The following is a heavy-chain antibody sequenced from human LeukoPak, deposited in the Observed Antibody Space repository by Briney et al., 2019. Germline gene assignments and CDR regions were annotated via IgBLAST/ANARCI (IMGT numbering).Heavy chain of an antibody. Sequence: PSETLSLTCTVSGGSISNHYWSWIRQPPGKGLEWIGHLYYSGNTNYNPSLKSRFTISVDTSKTQFSLKLSSVTAADTALYYCATGRGWLPDYWGQGTLVTVSS. D-gene: IGHD5-12*01. V-gene: IGHV4-59*11. J-gene: IGHJ4*02. CDR2: LYYSGNT. CDR3: ATGRGWLPDY. CDR1: GGSISNHY.